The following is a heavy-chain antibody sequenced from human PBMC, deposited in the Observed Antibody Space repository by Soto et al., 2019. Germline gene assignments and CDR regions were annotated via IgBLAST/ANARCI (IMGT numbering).Heavy chain of an antibody. Sequence: DVQLLESGGALVQPGESLRLSCAASGFTFEKYWMTWARQAPGKGLELVANIKEDGSDKTYVDSVKGRFTVSRDNTKDFLFLQRNSLRDEDTAVYYCARGRSTDYWGQGTLVIVSS. J-gene: IGHJ4*02. CDR3: ARGRSTDY. CDR1: GFTFEKYW. V-gene: IGHV3-7*01. CDR2: IKEDGSDK.